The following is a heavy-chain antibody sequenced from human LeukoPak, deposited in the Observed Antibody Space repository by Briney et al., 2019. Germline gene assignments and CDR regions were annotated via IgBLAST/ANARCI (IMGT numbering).Heavy chain of an antibody. D-gene: IGHD3-3*01. Sequence: PSETLSLTCAVYGGSFSGYYWSWIRQPPGKGLEWIGYIYYSGSTFYNPSLKSRVTISVDTSKNEFSLKLSSVTAADTAVYYCAREFWSGSYSDKWGQGTLVTVSS. CDR1: GGSFSGYY. CDR3: AREFWSGSYSDK. J-gene: IGHJ4*02. CDR2: IYYSGST. V-gene: IGHV4-30-4*08.